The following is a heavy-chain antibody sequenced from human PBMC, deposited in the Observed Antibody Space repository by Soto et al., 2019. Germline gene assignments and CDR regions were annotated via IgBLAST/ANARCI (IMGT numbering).Heavy chain of an antibody. V-gene: IGHV1-8*01. D-gene: IGHD5-12*01. CDR1: GYTFTSYD. CDR2: MNPNSANT. J-gene: IGHJ4*02. Sequence: QVQLVQSGAEVRKPGASVKVSCKASGYTFTSYDINWVRQATVQGLEWMGWMNPNSANTGYAQKVQGRVTMTRHTSISTAYMQLSSLGSEDTVVYYCARGPSGYVRYWGQGNLVTVSS. CDR3: ARGPSGYVRY.